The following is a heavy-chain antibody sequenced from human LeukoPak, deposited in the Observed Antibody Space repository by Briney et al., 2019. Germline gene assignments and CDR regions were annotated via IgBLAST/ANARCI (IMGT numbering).Heavy chain of an antibody. CDR1: GFTFSSYA. CDR3: ARAGKWELLLGAFDI. J-gene: IGHJ3*02. CDR2: ISGSGGST. D-gene: IGHD1-26*01. V-gene: IGHV3-23*01. Sequence: GGSLRLSCAASGFTFSSYAMSWVRQAPGKGLEWVSAISGSGGSTYYADSVKGRFTISRDNSKNTLYLQMNSLRAEDTAVYYCARAGKWELLLGAFDIWGQGTMVTVSS.